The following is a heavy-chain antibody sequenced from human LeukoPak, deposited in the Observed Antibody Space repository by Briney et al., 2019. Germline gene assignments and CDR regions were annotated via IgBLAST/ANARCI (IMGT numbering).Heavy chain of an antibody. CDR1: GFTFSSYS. Sequence: GGSLRLSCAASGFTFSSYSMNWVRQAPGKGLEWVSYISSSSSTIYYADSVKGRFTISRDNAKNTLYLQMNSLRAEDTAVYYCGSCSGVTCYSQPIAYWGQGTLVTVSS. CDR3: GSCSGVTCYSQPIAY. J-gene: IGHJ4*02. CDR2: ISSSSSTI. D-gene: IGHD2-15*01. V-gene: IGHV3-48*01.